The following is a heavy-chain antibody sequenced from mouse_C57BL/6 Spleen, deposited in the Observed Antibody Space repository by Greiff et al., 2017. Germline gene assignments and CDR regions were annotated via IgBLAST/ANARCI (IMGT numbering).Heavy chain of an antibody. CDR2: IHPNSGST. CDR3: ARGTDITTVVATDYYAMDY. J-gene: IGHJ4*01. Sequence: QVQLQQPGAELVKPGASVKLSCKASGYTFTSYWMHWVKQRPGQGLEWIGMIHPNSGSTNYNEKFKSKATLTVDKSSSTAYMQLSSLTSEDSAVYYCARGTDITTVVATDYYAMDYWGQGTSVTVSS. V-gene: IGHV1-64*01. D-gene: IGHD1-1*01. CDR1: GYTFTSYW.